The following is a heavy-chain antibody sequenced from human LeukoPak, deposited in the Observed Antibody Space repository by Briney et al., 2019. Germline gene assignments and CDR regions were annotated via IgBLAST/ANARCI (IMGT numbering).Heavy chain of an antibody. CDR3: ARMLVDGVTAIRGRYFDY. V-gene: IGHV4-59*04. J-gene: IGHJ4*02. CDR2: MYHSGST. D-gene: IGHD2-21*02. CDR1: DGSTSSYY. Sequence: SETLSLTYTVSDGSTSSYYWSWIRQPPGKGLEWIGSMYHSGSTYYNPSLKSRVAMSVDTSKNQFSLNLSSVTAADTAVYYCARMLVDGVTAIRGRYFDYWGQGTLVTVSS.